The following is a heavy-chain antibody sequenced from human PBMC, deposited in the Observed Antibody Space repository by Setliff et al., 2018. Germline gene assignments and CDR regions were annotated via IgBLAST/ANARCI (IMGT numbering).Heavy chain of an antibody. D-gene: IGHD6-13*01. J-gene: IGHJ4*02. Sequence: ASVKVSCKATGYTLSRHYMHRARQAPGQGLEWMGIINPGGGSSSSTEKFQGRVTMTRDTSASTVYMEMGNLTSDDTAVYYCARAGSAAAGRKGIFEYWGQGSLVTVSS. CDR1: GYTLSRHY. CDR2: INPGGGSS. V-gene: IGHV1-46*01. CDR3: ARAGSAAAGRKGIFEY.